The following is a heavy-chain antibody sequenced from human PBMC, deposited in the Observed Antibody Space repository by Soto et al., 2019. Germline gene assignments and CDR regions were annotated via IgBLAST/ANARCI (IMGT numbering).Heavy chain of an antibody. CDR2: INWDDDK. J-gene: IGHJ5*02. D-gene: IGHD2-8*01. Sequence: GSGPMPGYPTQTLTNAYTFSGFPLPTCGVCMNWIRQPPGKALEWLARINWDDDKYYSTSLKTRLTISKDTSKNQVVLTMTNMDPVDTATYYCARINGLSGREFGPWGQGTLVTVSS. CDR3: ARINGLSGREFGP. CDR1: GFPLPTCGVC. V-gene: IGHV2-70*11.